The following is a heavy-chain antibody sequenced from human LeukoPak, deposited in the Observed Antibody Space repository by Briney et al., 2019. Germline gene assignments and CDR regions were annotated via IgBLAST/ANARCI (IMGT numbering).Heavy chain of an antibody. J-gene: IGHJ1*01. CDR1: GYKFLSYG. CDR3: ARDWPTVIADF. V-gene: IGHV1-18*04. D-gene: IGHD4-11*01. Sequence: ASVRVSCKTSGYKFLSYGISWVRQAPGQGLEWLGWIRADNGDTRFAQKFQGRFTMATDTSTSTAHMELRSLRSDDTAVYYCARDWPTVIADFWGQGTLVTVSS. CDR2: IRADNGDT.